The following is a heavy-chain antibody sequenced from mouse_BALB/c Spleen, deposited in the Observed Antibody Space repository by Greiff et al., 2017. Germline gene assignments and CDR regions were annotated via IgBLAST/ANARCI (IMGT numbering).Heavy chain of an antibody. CDR2: IYPGSGNT. Sequence: QVQLLQSGAELARPGASVKLSCKASGYTFTDYYINWVKQRTGQGLEWIGEIYPGSGNTYYNEKFKGQATLTADKSASTAYMQLSSLTSEDSAVYFCERSGNYRYYAMDYWGQGTSVTVSS. CDR1: GYTFTDYY. V-gene: IGHV1-77*01. D-gene: IGHD2-14*01. J-gene: IGHJ4*01. CDR3: ERSGNYRYYAMDY.